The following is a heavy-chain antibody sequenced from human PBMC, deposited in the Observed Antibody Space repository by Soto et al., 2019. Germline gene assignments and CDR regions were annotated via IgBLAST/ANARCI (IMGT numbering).Heavy chain of an antibody. V-gene: IGHV1-69*02. D-gene: IGHD2-21*01. CDR2: IIPILGIA. Sequence: SVKVSCKASGGTFSSYTISWVRQAPGQGLEWMGRIIPILGIANYAQKFQGRVTITADKSTSTAYMELSSLRSEDTAVYYCASSSIAIHAFDIWGQGKMVTVSS. J-gene: IGHJ3*02. CDR1: GGTFSSYT. CDR3: ASSSIAIHAFDI.